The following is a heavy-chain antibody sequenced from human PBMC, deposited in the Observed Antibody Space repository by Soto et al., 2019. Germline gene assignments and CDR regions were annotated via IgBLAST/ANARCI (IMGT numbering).Heavy chain of an antibody. CDR1: GFTFGDYA. D-gene: IGHD3-22*01. V-gene: IGHV3-49*03. Sequence: GGSLRLSCTASGFTFGDYAMSWFRQAPGKGLEWVGFIRSKAYGGTTEYAASVKGRFTISRDDSKSIAYLQMNSLKTEDTAVNYCANDWRLNDRSGLDAFHILGQGTMVTVSS. CDR3: ANDWRLNDRSGLDAFHI. CDR2: IRSKAYGGTT. J-gene: IGHJ3*02.